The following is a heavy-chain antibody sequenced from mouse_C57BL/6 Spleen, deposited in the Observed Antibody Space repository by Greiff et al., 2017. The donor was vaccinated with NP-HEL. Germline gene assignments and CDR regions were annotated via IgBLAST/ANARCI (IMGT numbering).Heavy chain of an antibody. CDR2: INPGSGGT. V-gene: IGHV1-54*01. CDR3: ARERELGRRDY. CDR1: GYAFTNYL. J-gene: IGHJ2*01. Sequence: QVQLKESGAELVRPGTSVKVSCKASGYAFTNYLIEWVKQRPGQGLEWIGVINPGSGGTNYNEKFKGKATLTADKSSSTAYMQLSSLTSEDSAVYFCARERELGRRDYWGQGTTLTVSS. D-gene: IGHD4-1*01.